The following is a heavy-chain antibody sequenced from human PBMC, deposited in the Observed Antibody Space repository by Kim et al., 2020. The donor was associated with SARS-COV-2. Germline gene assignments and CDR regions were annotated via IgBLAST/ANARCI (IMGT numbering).Heavy chain of an antibody. Sequence: PSLKSRVTISVDTSKDQLSLKLSSVSAADAAVYYCARDLGGSYYIGEFDLWGQGALVTVSS. D-gene: IGHD1-26*01. J-gene: IGHJ5*02. CDR3: ARDLGGSYYIGEFDL. V-gene: IGHV4-59*01.